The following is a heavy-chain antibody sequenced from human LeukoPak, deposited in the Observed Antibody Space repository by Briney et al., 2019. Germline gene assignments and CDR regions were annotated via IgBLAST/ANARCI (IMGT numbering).Heavy chain of an antibody. CDR2: ISGSGGST. Sequence: GGSLRLSCAASGGTLSSYGMSWVRQAPGKGLEWVSAISGSGGSTYYADSEKGRFTISRDNSKNTLYLQMNSLRAEDTAVYYCAKDPRTYYYDSSGYYGVPPDYWGQGTLVTVSS. D-gene: IGHD3-22*01. J-gene: IGHJ4*02. CDR3: AKDPRTYYYDSSGYYGVPPDY. CDR1: GGTLSSYG. V-gene: IGHV3-23*01.